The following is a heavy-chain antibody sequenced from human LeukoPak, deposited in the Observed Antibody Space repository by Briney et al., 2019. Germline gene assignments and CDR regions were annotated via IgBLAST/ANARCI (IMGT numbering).Heavy chain of an antibody. J-gene: IGHJ4*02. Sequence: GGSLRLSCEASGFTFSSYAMSWVRQAPGKGLEWVSAISGSGGSTYYADSVQGRFTISRDNSKNTLYLQMNSLRAEDTAVYYCAKDLVQYVGTAMVIDDWGQGTLVTVSS. D-gene: IGHD5-18*01. V-gene: IGHV3-23*01. CDR2: ISGSGGST. CDR1: GFTFSSYA. CDR3: AKDLVQYVGTAMVIDD.